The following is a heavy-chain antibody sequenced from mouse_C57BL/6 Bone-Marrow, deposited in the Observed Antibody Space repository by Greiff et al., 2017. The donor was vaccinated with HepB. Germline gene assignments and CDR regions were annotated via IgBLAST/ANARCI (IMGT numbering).Heavy chain of an antibody. V-gene: IGHV5-6*01. D-gene: IGHD6-5*01. Sequence: EVQLVESGGDLVKPGGSLKLSCAASGFTFSSYGMSWVRQTPDKRLEWVATISSGGSYTYYPDSVKGRFTISRDNAKNTLYLQMSSLKSEDTAMYYCARHRRPNSGNYAMDYWGQGTSVTVSS. CDR2: ISSGGSYT. J-gene: IGHJ4*01. CDR3: ARHRRPNSGNYAMDY. CDR1: GFTFSSYG.